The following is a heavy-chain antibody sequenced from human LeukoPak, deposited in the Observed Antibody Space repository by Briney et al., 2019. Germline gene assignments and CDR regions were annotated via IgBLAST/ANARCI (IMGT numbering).Heavy chain of an antibody. CDR1: GGSISSGSYY. Sequence: KASQTLSLTCTVSGGSISSGSYYWSWIRQPAGKGLEWIGRIYTSGSTNYNPSLKSRVTISVDTSKNQFSLKLSSVTAADTAVYYCARAGSGYCTNGVCYGSRGSDYWGQGTLVTVSS. J-gene: IGHJ4*02. CDR3: ARAGSGYCTNGVCYGSRGSDY. V-gene: IGHV4-61*02. CDR2: IYTSGST. D-gene: IGHD2-8*01.